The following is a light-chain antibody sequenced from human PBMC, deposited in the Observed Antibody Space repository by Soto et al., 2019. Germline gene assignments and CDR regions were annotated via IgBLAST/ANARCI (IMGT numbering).Light chain of an antibody. CDR2: DAY. V-gene: IGKV3-11*01. CDR3: QQRGNRPPWT. CDR1: QSVRSNY. Sequence: DIVLTQSPATLSLSPGERATLSCRASQSVRSNYLAWYQQKPGQAPRLLIYDAYNRATGIPATFSGSGSGTDFTLTISSLEPEDVAVYYCQQRGNRPPWTFGQGTKVDIK. J-gene: IGKJ1*01.